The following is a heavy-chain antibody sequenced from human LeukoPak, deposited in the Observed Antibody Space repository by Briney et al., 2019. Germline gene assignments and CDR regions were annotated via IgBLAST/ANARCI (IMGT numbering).Heavy chain of an antibody. J-gene: IGHJ4*02. D-gene: IGHD6-13*01. CDR1: GFTFSSYA. V-gene: IGHV3-30-3*01. CDR3: ARDSGIAAAVSFDY. CDR2: ISYDGSNK. Sequence: PGGSLRLSCAASGFTFSSYAMYWVRQAPGKGLEWVAVISYDGSNKYYADSVKGRFTISRDNSKNTLYLQMNSLRAEDTAVYYCARDSGIAAAVSFDYWGQGTLVTVSS.